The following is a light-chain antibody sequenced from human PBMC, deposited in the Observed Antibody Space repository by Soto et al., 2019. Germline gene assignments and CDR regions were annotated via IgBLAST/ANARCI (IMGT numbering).Light chain of an antibody. CDR2: ATA. CDR3: QHFGNSQYT. V-gene: IGKV3-20*01. CDR1: QSVSASY. Sequence: EIVLTQSPGTLSLSPGERVTLSCRASQSVSASYLGWYQQKSGQAPRLLIYATASRATGIPDRSSGSGSGTEFSLTISRLEPEDFAVYYCQHFGNSQYTFGQGTKLEIK. J-gene: IGKJ2*01.